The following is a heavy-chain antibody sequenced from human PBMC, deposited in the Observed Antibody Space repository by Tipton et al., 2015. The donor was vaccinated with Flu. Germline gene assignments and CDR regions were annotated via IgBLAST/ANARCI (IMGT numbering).Heavy chain of an antibody. Sequence: SLRLSCAASGFTFSSYWMHWVRQAPGKGLVWVSRINSDGSSTSYADSVKGRFTISRDNAKNTLYLQLNSLRAEDTAVYYCARAIAVAWFDPWGQGTLVTVSS. J-gene: IGHJ5*02. D-gene: IGHD6-19*01. V-gene: IGHV3-74*01. CDR2: INSDGSST. CDR1: GFTFSSYW. CDR3: ARAIAVAWFDP.